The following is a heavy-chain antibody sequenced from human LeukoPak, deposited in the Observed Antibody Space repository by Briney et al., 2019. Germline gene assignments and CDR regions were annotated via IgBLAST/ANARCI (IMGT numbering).Heavy chain of an antibody. V-gene: IGHV3-23*01. CDR2: IISTGGST. D-gene: IGHD6-19*01. J-gene: IGHJ4*02. Sequence: GGSLRLSCAASGFTFSSCAMSWVRQAPGKGLEWVSVIISTGGSTYSAASVTGCFTISNDNSKSTLSLQIHSLRAEDTALYYCAKGYSSGWRTYFDYWGQGTLVTVSS. CDR1: GFTFSSCA. CDR3: AKGYSSGWRTYFDY.